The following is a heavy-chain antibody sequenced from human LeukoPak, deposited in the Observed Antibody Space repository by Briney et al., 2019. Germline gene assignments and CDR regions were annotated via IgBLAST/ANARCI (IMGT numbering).Heavy chain of an antibody. CDR1: GFTFSNYA. CDR2: ITGAGDST. V-gene: IGHV3-23*01. CDR3: AKHPLTSSNYYMDV. J-gene: IGHJ6*03. Sequence: QAGGSLRPSCAASGFTFSNYAMSWVRQAPGKGLEWISSITGAGDSTYYADSVKGRFTGRFTISRDNSKNTLYLQMSSLRAEDTAVYFCAKHPLTSSNYYMDVWGKGTAVTVSS. D-gene: IGHD3-9*01.